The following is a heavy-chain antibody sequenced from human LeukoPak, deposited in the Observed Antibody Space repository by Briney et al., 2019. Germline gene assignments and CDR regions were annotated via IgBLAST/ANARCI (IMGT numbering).Heavy chain of an antibody. Sequence: GASVTVSCKASGYTFTRYAMHWVRQAPGQRLEWMGWINAGNGNTKYSQKFQGRVTMTRDTSTSTVYMELSSLRSEDTAVYYCARDLGDWNRATNWFDPWGQGTLVTVSS. V-gene: IGHV1-3*01. J-gene: IGHJ5*02. CDR2: INAGNGNT. CDR1: GYTFTRYA. CDR3: ARDLGDWNRATNWFDP. D-gene: IGHD1-1*01.